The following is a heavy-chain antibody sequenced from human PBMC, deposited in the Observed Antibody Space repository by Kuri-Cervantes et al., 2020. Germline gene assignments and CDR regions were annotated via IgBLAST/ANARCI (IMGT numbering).Heavy chain of an antibody. Sequence: SETLSLTCTVSGGSISSYYWSWIRQPAGKGLEWIGRIYNSGSTNYNPSPKSRVAISVDTSKNQFSLKLTSVTAADTAVYYCARGDPPSAYGDYLSRPDYWGQGTRVTVSS. CDR2: IYNSGST. CDR1: GGSISSYY. CDR3: ARGDPPSAYGDYLSRPDY. D-gene: IGHD4-17*01. V-gene: IGHV4-4*07. J-gene: IGHJ4*02.